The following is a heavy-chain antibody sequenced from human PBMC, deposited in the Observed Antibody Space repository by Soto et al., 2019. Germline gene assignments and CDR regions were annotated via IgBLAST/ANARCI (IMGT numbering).Heavy chain of an antibody. Sequence: SETLSLTCTVSGGSVSSGSYYWSWIRQPPGKGLEWIGYIYYSGSTNYNPSLKSRVTISVDTSKNQFSLKLSSVTAADTAVYYCARLSGVVIIPVSYYYGMDVWGQGTTVTVSS. CDR1: GGSVSSGSYY. CDR3: ARLSGVVIIPVSYYYGMDV. CDR2: IYYSGST. V-gene: IGHV4-61*01. J-gene: IGHJ6*02. D-gene: IGHD3-3*01.